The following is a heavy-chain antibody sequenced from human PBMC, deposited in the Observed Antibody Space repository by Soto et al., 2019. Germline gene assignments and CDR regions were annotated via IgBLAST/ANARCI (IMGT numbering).Heavy chain of an antibody. Sequence: GGSPRLSCAASGFTFSSYAMSWVRQAPGKGLEWVSAISGSGGSTYYADSVKGRFTISRDNSKNTLYLQMNSLRAEDTAVYYCAKGLRGYYDVWSGYYRYYYYGMDVWGQGTTVTVSS. V-gene: IGHV3-23*01. D-gene: IGHD3-3*01. CDR3: AKGLRGYYDVWSGYYRYYYYGMDV. CDR2: ISGSGGST. J-gene: IGHJ6*02. CDR1: GFTFSSYA.